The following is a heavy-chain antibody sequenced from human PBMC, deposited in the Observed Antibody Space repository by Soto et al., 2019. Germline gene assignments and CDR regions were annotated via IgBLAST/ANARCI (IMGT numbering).Heavy chain of an antibody. D-gene: IGHD5-18*01. CDR2: ISAYSGNT. CDR1: GYTFTSFG. J-gene: IGHJ3*02. V-gene: IGHV1-18*01. CDR3: ARAQSDGYSLDAFDI. Sequence: ASVKVSCKTSGYTFTSFGISWVRQAPGQGLEWMGWISAYSGNTNYAQKFQGRVTITADESTSTAYMELSSLRSEDTAVYYCARAQSDGYSLDAFDIWGQGTMVTVSS.